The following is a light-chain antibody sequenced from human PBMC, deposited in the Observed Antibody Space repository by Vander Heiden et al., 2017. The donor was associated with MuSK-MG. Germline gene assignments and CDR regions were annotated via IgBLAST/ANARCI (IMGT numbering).Light chain of an antibody. J-gene: IGLJ2*01. Sequence: QPLPTQPPSLSRAPAQTVTISCTGSSSNIGAGYDVPWYQQLPGTAPKLLIYGNSNRPSGVPDRFSGSKSGTSASLAITGLQAEDEADYYCQSYDSSRSGVVFGGGTKLTVL. CDR3: QSYDSSRSGVV. CDR2: GNS. V-gene: IGLV1-40*01. CDR1: SSNIGAGYD.